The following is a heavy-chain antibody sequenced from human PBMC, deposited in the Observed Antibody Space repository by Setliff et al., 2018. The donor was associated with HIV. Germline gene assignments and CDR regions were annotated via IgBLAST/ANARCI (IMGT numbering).Heavy chain of an antibody. Sequence: GSLRLSCAASGFTFSDDYMSWIRQIPGKGLEWVSVMSGSGVSTHYVDSVKGRFTISRDNSKNTLYLQMNTLRAEDTAIYYCAKQMKSMGPYDGFDIWGQGTMVTVSS. CDR1: GFTFSDDY. V-gene: IGHV3-23*01. CDR2: MSGSGVST. D-gene: IGHD3-10*01. CDR3: AKQMKSMGPYDGFDI. J-gene: IGHJ3*02.